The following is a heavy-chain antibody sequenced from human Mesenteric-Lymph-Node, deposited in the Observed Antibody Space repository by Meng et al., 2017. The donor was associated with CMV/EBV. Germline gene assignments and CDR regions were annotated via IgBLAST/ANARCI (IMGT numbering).Heavy chain of an antibody. Sequence: SETLSLTCTVSGDSITSGVYYWSWLRQYPGKGLEWIGFIYHSEDPYKNPSLKTRVTISVDTAKNQFSLKLTSVTAADTAVYYCARTNLSEYYVFDYWGQGTLVTVSS. V-gene: IGHV4-31*03. CDR1: GDSITSGVYY. CDR3: ARTNLSEYYVFDY. CDR2: IYHSEDP. D-gene: IGHD2/OR15-2a*01. J-gene: IGHJ4*02.